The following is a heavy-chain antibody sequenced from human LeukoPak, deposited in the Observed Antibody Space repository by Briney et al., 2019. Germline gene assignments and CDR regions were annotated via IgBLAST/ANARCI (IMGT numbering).Heavy chain of an antibody. CDR1: GGTFSSYA. J-gene: IGHJ4*02. D-gene: IGHD7-27*01. CDR3: ARRNWGSEYYFDY. V-gene: IGHV1-69*05. CDR2: IIPIFGTA. Sequence: RASVKVSCKASGGTFSSYAISWVRQAPGQGLEWMGGIIPIFGTANYAQKIQGRVTITTDESTSTAYMELSSLRSEDTAVYYCARRNWGSEYYFDYWGQGTLVTVSS.